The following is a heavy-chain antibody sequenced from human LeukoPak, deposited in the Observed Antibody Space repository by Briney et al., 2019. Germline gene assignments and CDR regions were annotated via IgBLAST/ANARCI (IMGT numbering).Heavy chain of an antibody. D-gene: IGHD6-13*01. CDR3: ARASLSRSPYAFDI. J-gene: IGHJ3*02. CDR2: IYYSGST. V-gene: IGHV4-59*01. Sequence: SETLSLTCTVSGGSISSYYWSWIRQPPGKGLEWIGYIYYSGSTNYNPSLKSRVTISVDTSKNQFSLKLSSVTAADTAVYYCARASLSRSPYAFDIWGQGTMVTVSS. CDR1: GGSISSYY.